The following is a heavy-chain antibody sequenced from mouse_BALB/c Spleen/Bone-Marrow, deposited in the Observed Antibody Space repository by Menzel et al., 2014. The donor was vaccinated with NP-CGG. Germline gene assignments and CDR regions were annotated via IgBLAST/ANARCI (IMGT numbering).Heavy chain of an antibody. D-gene: IGHD2-3*01. CDR3: ARQSYEGFAY. CDR1: GFTFSSYT. J-gene: IGHJ3*01. CDR2: ISNGGGST. V-gene: IGHV5-12-2*01. Sequence: EVMLVESGGNLVQPGGSLKLSCAASGFTFSSYTMSWVRRTPEKRLEWVAYISNGGGSTYYPDTVKGRFTISRDNATNTLYLQMSSLKSVDTAMYYCARQSYEGFAYWGQGTLVTVSA.